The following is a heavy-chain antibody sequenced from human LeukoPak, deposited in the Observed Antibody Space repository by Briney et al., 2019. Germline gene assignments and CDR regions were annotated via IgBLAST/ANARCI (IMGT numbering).Heavy chain of an antibody. CDR1: GFTFSSYA. CDR2: ISYDGSNK. J-gene: IGHJ3*02. Sequence: PGRSLRLSCAASGFTFSSYAMHWVRQAPGKGLEWVAVISYDGSNKYYADSVKGRFTISRDNSKNTLCLQMNSLRAEDTAVYYCARDPRDDAFDIWGQGTMVTVSS. CDR3: ARDPRDDAFDI. V-gene: IGHV3-30*04.